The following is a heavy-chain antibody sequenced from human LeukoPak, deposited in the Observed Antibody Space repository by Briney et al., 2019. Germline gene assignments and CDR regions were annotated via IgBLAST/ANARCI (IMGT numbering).Heavy chain of an antibody. D-gene: IGHD6-19*01. CDR2: IYYSGST. Sequence: SETLSLTCTVSGGSISSYYWSWIRQPPGKGLEWIGYIYYSGSTNYNPSLKSRVTISVDTSKNQFSLKLSSVTAADTAVYYCARLAPYSSGWYRFFDYWGQGTLVTVSS. CDR3: ARLAPYSSGWYRFFDY. J-gene: IGHJ4*02. V-gene: IGHV4-59*08. CDR1: GGSISSYY.